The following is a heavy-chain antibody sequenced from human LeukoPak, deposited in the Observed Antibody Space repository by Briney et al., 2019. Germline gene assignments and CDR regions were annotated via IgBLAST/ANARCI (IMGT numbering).Heavy chain of an antibody. CDR2: IYYSGST. CDR1: GGSISSYY. CDR3: ARLRGSSDAFDI. J-gene: IGHJ3*02. D-gene: IGHD3-10*01. Sequence: PSETLSLTCTVSGGSISSYYWSWIRQPPGKGLEWIGYIYYSGSTNYNPSLKSRVTISVDSSKNQFSLKLSSVTAADTAVYYCARLRGSSDAFDIWGQGTMVTVSS. V-gene: IGHV4-59*12.